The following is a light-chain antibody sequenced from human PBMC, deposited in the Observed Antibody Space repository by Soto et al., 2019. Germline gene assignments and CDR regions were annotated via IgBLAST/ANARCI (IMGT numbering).Light chain of an antibody. V-gene: IGLV2-14*01. Sequence: QSALTQPASVSGSPGQSITISCTGYNSDIGAYNYVSWYQQHPGKAPKFIMYEVSNRPSGVSNRFSGSKSGNTASLTISGLQAEDEADYYCASHGNNRVFGAGTKLTVL. CDR3: ASHGNNRV. CDR1: NSDIGAYNY. CDR2: EVS. J-gene: IGLJ2*01.